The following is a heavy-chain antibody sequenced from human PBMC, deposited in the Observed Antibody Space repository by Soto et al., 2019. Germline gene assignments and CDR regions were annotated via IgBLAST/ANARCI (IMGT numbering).Heavy chain of an antibody. CDR2: INHSEST. J-gene: IGHJ4*02. Sequence: PSLTMSVTCGVYGGYSTGYYWTRVRKNPGKGLEWIAEINHSESTNYNPSLKSRVTISADASKNQFSLKVTSVTAADTAVYYCARHRQVGNTGYYFDYWGQGALVTVSS. CDR3: ARHRQVGNTGYYFDY. V-gene: IGHV4-34*01. D-gene: IGHD1-26*01. CDR1: GGYSTGYY.